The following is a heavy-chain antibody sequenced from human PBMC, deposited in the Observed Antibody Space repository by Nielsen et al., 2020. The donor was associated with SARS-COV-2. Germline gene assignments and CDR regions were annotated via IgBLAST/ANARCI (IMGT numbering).Heavy chain of an antibody. CDR3: ARGGSSGWYLDYYYGMEV. V-gene: IGHV3-7*01. CDR2: IKQDGSEK. J-gene: IGHJ6*02. CDR1: GFTFSSYW. D-gene: IGHD6-19*01. Sequence: GGSLRLSCAASGFTFSSYWMSWVRQAPGKGLEWVANIKQDGSEKYYVDSVKGRFTISRENAKNSSYLQMNSLRAGDTAVYYCARGGSSGWYLDYYYGMEVWGQGTTVTVSS.